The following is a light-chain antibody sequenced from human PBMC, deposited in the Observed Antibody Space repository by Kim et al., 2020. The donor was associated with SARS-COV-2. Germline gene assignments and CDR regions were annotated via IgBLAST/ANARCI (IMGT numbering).Light chain of an antibody. Sequence: SYELTQPPSLSVSPGQTARITCSGDALPTQYGYWYQQKPGQAPVLMIYRNNERPSGIPERFSGSSSGTTVTLTISGVQAEDEADYYCQSADISVPYGVFG. CDR3: QSADISVPYGV. CDR1: ALPTQY. V-gene: IGLV3-25*03. J-gene: IGLJ2*01. CDR2: RNN.